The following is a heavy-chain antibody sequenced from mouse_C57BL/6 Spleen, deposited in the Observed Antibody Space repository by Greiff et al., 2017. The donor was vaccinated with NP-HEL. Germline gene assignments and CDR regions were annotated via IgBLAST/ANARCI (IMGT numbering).Heavy chain of an antibody. CDR2: LDPENGDT. J-gene: IGHJ3*01. V-gene: IGHV14-4*01. CDR1: GFNIKDDY. CDR3: TTAGFAY. Sequence: EVKLEESGAELVRPGASVKLSCTASGFNIKDDYMHWVKQRPEQGLEWIGWLDPENGDTAYASKFQGKATITADTSSNTAYLQLSSLTSEDTAVYYCTTAGFAYWGQGTLVTVAA.